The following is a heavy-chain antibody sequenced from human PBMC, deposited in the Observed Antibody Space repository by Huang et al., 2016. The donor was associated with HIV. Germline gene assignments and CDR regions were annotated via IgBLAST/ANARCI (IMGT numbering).Heavy chain of an antibody. J-gene: IGHJ5*02. CDR2: VFNTGKT. CDR3: AQEKSFGNWANNWFDP. V-gene: IGHV4-59*08. D-gene: IGHD3-16*01. CDR1: GGAMRRQY. Sequence: QVQLQESGQGLVKPSETLSLTCSVSGGAMRRQYWTWIRQPPGKGLQWIGTVFNTGKTNYKPSFQTRVTISLDTSRSQVSLTLKSVTPADTAVYYCAQEKSFGNWANNWFDPGAREPWSPSPQ.